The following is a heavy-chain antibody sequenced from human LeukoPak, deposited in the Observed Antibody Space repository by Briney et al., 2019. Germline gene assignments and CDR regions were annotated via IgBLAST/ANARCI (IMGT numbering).Heavy chain of an antibody. CDR2: TYYRSKWYN. V-gene: IGHV6-1*01. CDR1: GDSVSSNSAA. J-gene: IGHJ6*02. Sequence: SQTLSLTCAISGDSVSSNSAAWNWIRQSPSRGLEWLGRTYYRSKWYNDYAVSVKSRITINPDTSKNQFSLQLNSVTPEDTAVYYCARGGYSSRQSAYYYYYGMDVWGQGTTVTVSS. CDR3: ARGGYSSRQSAYYYYYGMDV. D-gene: IGHD6-13*01.